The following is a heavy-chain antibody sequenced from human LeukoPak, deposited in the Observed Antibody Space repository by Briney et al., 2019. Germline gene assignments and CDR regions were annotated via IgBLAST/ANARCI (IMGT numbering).Heavy chain of an antibody. CDR2: INQDGSEK. V-gene: IGHV3-7*05. J-gene: IGHJ4*02. CDR3: ARDKSYGDSEDY. CDR1: GFTFRNYW. Sequence: GGSLRLSCAASGFTFRNYWMSWVRQAPGKGLEWVANINQDGSEKYYVDSVKGRFTISRDNAKTSLYLQMNTLRAEDTAAYYCARDKSYGDSEDYWGRGTQVTVSS. D-gene: IGHD4-17*01.